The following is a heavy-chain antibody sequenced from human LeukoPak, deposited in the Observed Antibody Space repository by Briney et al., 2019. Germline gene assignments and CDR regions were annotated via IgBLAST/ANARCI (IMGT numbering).Heavy chain of an antibody. Sequence: GGSLRLSCAASGFTFSSYGMHWVRQAPGKGLEWVAFIRYDGSNKYYADSVKGRFTISRDNSKNTLYLQMNSLRAEDTAVYYCARGGQLVLLQYPYFDYWGQGTLVTVSS. J-gene: IGHJ4*02. V-gene: IGHV3-30*02. CDR1: GFTFSSYG. CDR3: ARGGQLVLLQYPYFDY. CDR2: IRYDGSNK. D-gene: IGHD6-13*01.